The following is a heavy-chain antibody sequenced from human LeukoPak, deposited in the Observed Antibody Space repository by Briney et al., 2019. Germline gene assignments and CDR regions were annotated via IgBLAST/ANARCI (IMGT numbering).Heavy chain of an antibody. CDR1: GGSISSGGYY. Sequence: SQTLSLTCTVSGGSISSGGYYWSWIRQPAGKGLEWIGRIYTSGSTNYNPSLKSRVTISVDTSKNQFSLKLSSVTAADTAVYYCARDRLGATFGFDYWGQGTLVTVSS. J-gene: IGHJ4*02. CDR2: IYTSGST. D-gene: IGHD1-26*01. V-gene: IGHV4-61*02. CDR3: ARDRLGATFGFDY.